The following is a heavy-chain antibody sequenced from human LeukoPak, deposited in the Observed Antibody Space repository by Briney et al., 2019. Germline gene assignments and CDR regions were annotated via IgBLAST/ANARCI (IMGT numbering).Heavy chain of an antibody. CDR2: ITGSGDNT. CDR3: ARDREGIAVAGPVDY. D-gene: IGHD6-19*01. V-gene: IGHV3-23*01. CDR1: GFTFSNYA. J-gene: IGHJ4*02. Sequence: PGGSLRLSCAASGFTFSNYAMSWVRQAPGKGLEWVSAITGSGDNTYNADSVKGRFTISRDNSKNTLYLQMNSLRAEDTAVYYCARDREGIAVAGPVDYWGQGTLVTVSS.